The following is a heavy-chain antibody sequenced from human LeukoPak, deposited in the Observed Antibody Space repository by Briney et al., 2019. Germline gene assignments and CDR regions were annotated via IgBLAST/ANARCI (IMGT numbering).Heavy chain of an antibody. D-gene: IGHD3-22*01. CDR1: GFTFSSYG. V-gene: IGHV3-30*02. J-gene: IGHJ4*02. Sequence: GGSLRLSCAASGFTFSSYGMHWVRQAPGKGLEWVAFIRYDGSNKYYADSAKGRFTISRDNSKNTLYLQMNSLRAEDTAVYYRAKRMYYYDSSGYPTLREWGQGTLVTVSS. CDR2: IRYDGSNK. CDR3: AKRMYYYDSSGYPTLRE.